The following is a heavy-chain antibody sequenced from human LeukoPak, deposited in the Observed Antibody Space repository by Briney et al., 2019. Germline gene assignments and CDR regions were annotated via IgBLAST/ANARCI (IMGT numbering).Heavy chain of an antibody. CDR2: IYTSGST. CDR1: GGSISSYY. V-gene: IGHV4-4*07. D-gene: IGHD3-3*01. J-gene: IGHJ4*02. Sequence: PSXXLSLTCTVSGGSISSYYWSWIRQPAGKGLEWIGRIYTSGSTNYNPSLKSRVTMSVDTSKNQFSLKLSSVTAADTAVYYCARDTSRYDFWSGYYFDYWGQGTLVTVSS. CDR3: ARDTSRYDFWSGYYFDY.